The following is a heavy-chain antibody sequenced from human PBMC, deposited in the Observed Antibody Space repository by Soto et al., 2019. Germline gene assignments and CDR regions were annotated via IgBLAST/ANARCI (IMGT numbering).Heavy chain of an antibody. CDR1: GYTFTSYD. CDR3: ARDRVAVAGSLLLYGLDV. Sequence: GASVKVSCKASGYTFTSYDINWVRQATGQGLEWMGWMNPNSGNTGYAQKFQGRVTMTRNTSISTAYMELSSLRSEDTAVYYCARDRVAVAGSLLLYGLDVWGQGTTVTGSS. D-gene: IGHD6-19*01. CDR2: MNPNSGNT. V-gene: IGHV1-8*01. J-gene: IGHJ6*02.